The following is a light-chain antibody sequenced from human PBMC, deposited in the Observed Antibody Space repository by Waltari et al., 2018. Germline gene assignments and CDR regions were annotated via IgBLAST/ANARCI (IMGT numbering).Light chain of an antibody. CDR3: QHYVRLPVT. J-gene: IGKJ1*01. CDR1: QGVSRS. CDR2: GAS. Sequence: EIVLTQSPGTLSLFPGERATLSCRASQGVSRSLAWYQLKPGQAPRLLRYGASSRATGIPDRFSGSGSETDFSLTISRLEPEDFAVYYCQHYVRLPVTFGQGTKVEIK. V-gene: IGKV3-20*01.